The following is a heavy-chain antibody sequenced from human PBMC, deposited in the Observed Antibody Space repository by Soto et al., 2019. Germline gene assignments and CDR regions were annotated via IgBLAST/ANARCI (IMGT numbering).Heavy chain of an antibody. CDR3: AHRRGASTTGGAFDI. J-gene: IGHJ3*02. Sequence: QITVKESGPTLVTPTQTLTLTCTFSGFSFSTSGAGVGWIRQPPGKALEWLALIFWNDDKRYTPSLNSRLTITKDPSKNQVVLTMSNLDPVDTATYFCAHRRGASTTGGAFDIWGLGTKVTVSS. CDR1: GFSFSTSGAG. V-gene: IGHV2-5*01. D-gene: IGHD1-1*01. CDR2: IFWNDDK.